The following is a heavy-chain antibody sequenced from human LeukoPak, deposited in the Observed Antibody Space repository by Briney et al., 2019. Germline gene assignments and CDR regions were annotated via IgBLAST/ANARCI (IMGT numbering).Heavy chain of an antibody. CDR2: IYYSGST. CDR3: ASGLGIVVVVAATAYDAFDI. Sequence: SETLSLTCTVSGGSISSYYWSWIRQPPGKGLEWIGYIYYSGSTNYNPSLKSRVTISVDTSKNQFSLKLSSVTAEDTAVYYCASGLGIVVVVAATAYDAFDIWGQGTMVTVSS. D-gene: IGHD2-15*01. V-gene: IGHV4-59*01. CDR1: GGSISSYY. J-gene: IGHJ3*02.